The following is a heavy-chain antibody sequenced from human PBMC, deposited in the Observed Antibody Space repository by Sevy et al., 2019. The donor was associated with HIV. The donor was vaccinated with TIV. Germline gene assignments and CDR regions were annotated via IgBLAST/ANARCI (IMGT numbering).Heavy chain of an antibody. CDR2: IYTSGST. V-gene: IGHV4-4*07. Sequence: SETLSLTCTVSGGSISSYYWSWIRQPAGKGLEWIGRIYTSGSTNYNPSLKSRVTMSVDTSKNQFSLKLSSVTAADTAVYYCAGEGYCSGGSCSDAFDIWGQGTMVTVSS. J-gene: IGHJ3*02. CDR1: GGSISSYY. D-gene: IGHD2-15*01. CDR3: AGEGYCSGGSCSDAFDI.